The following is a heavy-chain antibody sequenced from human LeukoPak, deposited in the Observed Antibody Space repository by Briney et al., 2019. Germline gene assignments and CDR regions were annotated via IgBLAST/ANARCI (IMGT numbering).Heavy chain of an antibody. V-gene: IGHV3-7*01. CDR1: GFTFSSYW. CDR3: ARQDYGYSAF. CDR2: IKQDGSEK. Sequence: GGSLRLSCATSGFTFSSYWMSWVRQAPGKGLEWVANIKQDGSEKYFVDSVKGRFTISRDSAKNSLFLHMNSLRAEDTAVYYCARQDYGYSAFWGQGTLVTVSS. J-gene: IGHJ4*02. D-gene: IGHD4-17*01.